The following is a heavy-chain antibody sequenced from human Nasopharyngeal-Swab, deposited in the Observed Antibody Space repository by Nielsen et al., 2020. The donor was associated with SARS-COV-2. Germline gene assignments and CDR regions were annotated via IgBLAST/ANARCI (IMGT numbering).Heavy chain of an antibody. CDR1: VCTFTSYD. V-gene: IGHV1-8*01. D-gene: IGHD3-16*01. J-gene: IGHJ4*02. CDR2: MNPNSGNT. Sequence: ASVKVSCKASVCTFTSYDINWVRQATGQGLEWMGWMNPNSGNTGYAQKFQGRVTMTTDTSTSTAYMELRRLRSDDTAVYYCARDLGNDYWGQGTLVTVSS. CDR3: ARDLGNDY.